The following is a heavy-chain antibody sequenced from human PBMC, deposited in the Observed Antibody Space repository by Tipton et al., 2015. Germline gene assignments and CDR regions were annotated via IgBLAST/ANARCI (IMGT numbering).Heavy chain of an antibody. CDR2: IYYSGST. V-gene: IGHV4-30-4*01. D-gene: IGHD2-21*02. Sequence: TLSLTCTVSGGPISSGDYYWSWIRQPPGKGLEWIGYIYYSGSTYYNPSLKSRVTISVDTSKNQFSLKVTSVTAADTAVYYCAREYFCGGDCWYNWFDPWGQGTLVTVSS. CDR1: GGPISSGDYY. CDR3: AREYFCGGDCWYNWFDP. J-gene: IGHJ5*02.